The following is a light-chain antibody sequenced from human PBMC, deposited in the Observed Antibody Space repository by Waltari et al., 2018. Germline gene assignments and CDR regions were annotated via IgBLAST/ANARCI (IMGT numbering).Light chain of an antibody. CDR3: QQSHNTPPFT. CDR2: AAS. J-gene: IGKJ2*01. Sequence: DIQMTQSPSSLSASIGDRVTITCRASQSVGIYLNWYQQKPGRAPKLLIYAASSLHSGIPSSFIGSGSGTDFTLTISGLQPEDFATYYCQQSHNTPPFTFGQGTKLEI. CDR1: QSVGIY. V-gene: IGKV1-39*01.